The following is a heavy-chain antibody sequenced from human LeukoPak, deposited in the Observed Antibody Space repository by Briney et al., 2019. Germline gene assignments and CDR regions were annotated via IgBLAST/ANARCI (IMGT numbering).Heavy chain of an antibody. V-gene: IGHV3-23*01. Sequence: GGSLRLSCAPSGFTFSSYAMSWVRQAPGEGLEWVSGISGSGGSTYYADSVKGRFTISRDNSKNTLYLQMNSLRAEDTAVYYCAKYDSSGYYRAPFDYWGQGTLVTVSS. CDR2: ISGSGGST. J-gene: IGHJ4*02. CDR3: AKYDSSGYYRAPFDY. D-gene: IGHD3-22*01. CDR1: GFTFSSYA.